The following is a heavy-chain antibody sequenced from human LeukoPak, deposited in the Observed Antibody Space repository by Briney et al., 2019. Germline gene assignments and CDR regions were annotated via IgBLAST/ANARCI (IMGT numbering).Heavy chain of an antibody. V-gene: IGHV4-39*07. Sequence: SETLSLTCTVSGDSISSGDYYWVWIRQPPGKELEWIGSINYSGNTYYNPSVKSRVTISVDTSKNQFSLKLSSVTAADTAVYFCARVGSLRWYSYYLDVWGKGTTVTVSS. J-gene: IGHJ6*03. CDR2: INYSGNT. CDR1: GDSISSGDYY. D-gene: IGHD1-26*01. CDR3: ARVGSLRWYSYYLDV.